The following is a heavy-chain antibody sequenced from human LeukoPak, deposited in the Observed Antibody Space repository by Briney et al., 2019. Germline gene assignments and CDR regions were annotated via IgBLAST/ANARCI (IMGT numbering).Heavy chain of an antibody. Sequence: ASVKVSCKASGYTFTSYYMHWVRQAPGQGLEWMGIINPSGGSTSYAQKFQGRVTMTRGTSTSTVYMELSSLRSEDTAVYYCARDFIGYYDILTDENYYYYGMDVWGQGTTVTVSS. CDR3: ARDFIGYYDILTDENYYYYGMDV. CDR2: INPSGGST. J-gene: IGHJ6*02. CDR1: GYTFTSYY. D-gene: IGHD3-9*01. V-gene: IGHV1-46*01.